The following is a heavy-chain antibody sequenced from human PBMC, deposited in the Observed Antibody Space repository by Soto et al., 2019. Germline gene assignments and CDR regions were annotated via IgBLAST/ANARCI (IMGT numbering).Heavy chain of an antibody. J-gene: IGHJ6*02. V-gene: IGHV3-74*01. CDR1: GFTFSSYW. CDR3: ARDQWNYYDSSGYLQNYYYYYGMDV. D-gene: IGHD3-22*01. Sequence: GGSLRLSCAASGFTFSSYWMHWVRQAPGKGLVWVSRINSDGSSTSYADSVKGRFTISRDNAKNTLYLQMNSLRAEDTAVYYCARDQWNYYDSSGYLQNYYYYYGMDVWGQGTTVTVSS. CDR2: INSDGSST.